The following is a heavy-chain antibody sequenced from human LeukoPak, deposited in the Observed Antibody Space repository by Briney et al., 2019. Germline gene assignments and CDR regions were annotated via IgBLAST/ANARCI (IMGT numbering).Heavy chain of an antibody. J-gene: IGHJ4*02. D-gene: IGHD6-13*01. Sequence: GRSLTLSCAASGFTFSSFGMHWVRQAPGKGLEWVAVIWYDASNKYYADSVKGRFTISRDNSKNTLYLQMNSLRDDDTAVYYCVRGVGVSRFNYLDSWGQGTLVTVSS. V-gene: IGHV3-33*01. CDR3: VRGVGVSRFNYLDS. CDR1: GFTFSSFG. CDR2: IWYDASNK.